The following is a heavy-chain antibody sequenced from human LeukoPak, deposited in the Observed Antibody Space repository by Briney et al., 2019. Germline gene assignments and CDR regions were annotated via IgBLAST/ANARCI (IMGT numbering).Heavy chain of an antibody. CDR2: INPSGGST. CDR3: AREVPNYYDSSGYYHAPFDY. V-gene: IGHV1-46*01. J-gene: IGHJ4*02. D-gene: IGHD3-22*01. CDR1: GYTFTSYY. Sequence: ASVKVSCKASGYTFTSYYMHWVRQAPGQGLEWMGIINPSGGSTSYAQKFQGRVTMTRDMSTSTVYMELSSLRSEDTAVYYCAREVPNYYDSSGYYHAPFDYWGQGTLVTVSS.